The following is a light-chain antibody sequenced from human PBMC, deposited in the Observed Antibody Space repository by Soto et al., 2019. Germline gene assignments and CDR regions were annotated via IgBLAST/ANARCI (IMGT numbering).Light chain of an antibody. CDR2: EVN. CDR1: SSDVGGYNY. Sequence: QSALTQPPSASGSPGQSVTISCTGTSSDVGGYNYVSWYQQHPGKAPKLTIYEVNKRPSGVPDRFSGSKSGNTASLTVSGLQAEDDADYYCSSYAGSNNYVFGTGTKLTVL. J-gene: IGLJ1*01. V-gene: IGLV2-8*01. CDR3: SSYAGSNNYV.